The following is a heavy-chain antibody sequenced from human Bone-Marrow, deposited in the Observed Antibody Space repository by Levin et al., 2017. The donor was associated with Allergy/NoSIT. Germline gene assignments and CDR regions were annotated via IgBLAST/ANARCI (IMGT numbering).Heavy chain of an antibody. CDR3: ARVVEMATIPSWFDP. CDR1: GYTFTSYA. Sequence: ASVKVSCKASGYTFTSYAMNWVRQAPGQGLEWMGWINTNTGNPTYAQGFTGRFVFSLDTSVSTAYLQICSLKAEDTAVYYRARVVEMATIPSWFDPWGQGTLVTVSS. D-gene: IGHD5-24*01. CDR2: INTNTGNP. J-gene: IGHJ5*02. V-gene: IGHV7-4-1*01.